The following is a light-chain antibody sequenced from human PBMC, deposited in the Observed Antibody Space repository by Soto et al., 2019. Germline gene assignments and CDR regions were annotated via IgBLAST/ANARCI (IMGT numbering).Light chain of an antibody. CDR1: QSVGSNY. V-gene: IGKV3-20*01. Sequence: EIVLTQSPGTLSLSPGERATLYCRASQSVGSNYLAWYQQKPGQAPRVLIYGASSRATGIPDRFSGSGSGADFTLTISRLEPEDFAVYYCQQYGSSPYTFGQGTKLEIK. CDR2: GAS. CDR3: QQYGSSPYT. J-gene: IGKJ2*01.